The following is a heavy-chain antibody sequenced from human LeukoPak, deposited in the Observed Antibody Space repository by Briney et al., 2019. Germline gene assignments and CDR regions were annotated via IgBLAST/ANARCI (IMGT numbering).Heavy chain of an antibody. D-gene: IGHD3-3*01. CDR3: ARHPVLRFLASYPDY. CDR1: GYSFTSYW. CDR2: IYPGDSDT. V-gene: IGHV5-51*01. Sequence: GESLKISCKGSGYSFTSYWIGWVRPMPGKGLGWMGIIYPGDSDTRYSPSFQGQVTISADKSISTAYLQWSSLKASDTAMYYCARHPVLRFLASYPDYWGQGTLVTVSS. J-gene: IGHJ4*02.